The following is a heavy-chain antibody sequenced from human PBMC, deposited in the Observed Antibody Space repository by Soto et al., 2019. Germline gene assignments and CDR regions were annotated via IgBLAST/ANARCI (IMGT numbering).Heavy chain of an antibody. CDR3: ARGLVGWRADY. Sequence: SETLSLTCTVSGDSISGYYWSWIRQPPGKGLEWIGYIYFLGSTNYNPSLKSRVTISVDTSKNEFSLKLSSVTAADTAVYYCARGLVGWRADYWGQGSLVTVSS. D-gene: IGHD6-19*01. CDR1: GDSISGYY. J-gene: IGHJ4*02. V-gene: IGHV4-59*01. CDR2: IYFLGST.